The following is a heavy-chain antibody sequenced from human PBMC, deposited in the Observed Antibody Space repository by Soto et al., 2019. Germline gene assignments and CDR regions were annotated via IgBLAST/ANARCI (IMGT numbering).Heavy chain of an antibody. Sequence: TSETLSLTCAVYGGSFSGYYWSWIRQPPGKGLEWIGEINHSGSTNYNPSLKSRVTISVDTSKNQFSLKLSSVTAADTAVYYCARGARRRYCSSTSCRNDFDYWGQGTLVTVSS. CDR3: ARGARRRYCSSTSCRNDFDY. D-gene: IGHD2-2*01. V-gene: IGHV4-34*01. J-gene: IGHJ4*02. CDR1: GGSFSGYY. CDR2: INHSGST.